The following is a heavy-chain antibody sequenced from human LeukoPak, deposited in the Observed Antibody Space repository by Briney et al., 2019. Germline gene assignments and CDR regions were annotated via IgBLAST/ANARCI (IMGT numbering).Heavy chain of an antibody. Sequence: PGGSLRLSCAASGFTFSSYGMHWVRQAPGKGLEWVAFIRYDGSNKYYADSVKGRFTISRDNSKNTLYLQMNSLRAEDTAVYYCAKDPLDGFGELLQDSEYYFDYWGQGTLVTVSS. D-gene: IGHD3-10*01. CDR2: IRYDGSNK. J-gene: IGHJ4*02. CDR3: AKDPLDGFGELLQDSEYYFDY. V-gene: IGHV3-30*02. CDR1: GFTFSSYG.